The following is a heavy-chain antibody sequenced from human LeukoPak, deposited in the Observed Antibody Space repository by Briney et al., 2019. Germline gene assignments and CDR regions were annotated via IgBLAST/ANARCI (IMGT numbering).Heavy chain of an antibody. J-gene: IGHJ4*02. V-gene: IGHV4-59*01. CDR3: ASGPYPAAGTDHQFDY. D-gene: IGHD6-13*01. CDR2: IYYRGST. CDR1: GASISSYY. Sequence: SETLSPTCTVSGASISSYYWSWIRQPPGKGLEWIGYIYYRGSTKYNPSLKSRVTISVDTSKNQFSLKLSSVTAADTAVYYCASGPYPAAGTDHQFDYWGQGTLVTVSS.